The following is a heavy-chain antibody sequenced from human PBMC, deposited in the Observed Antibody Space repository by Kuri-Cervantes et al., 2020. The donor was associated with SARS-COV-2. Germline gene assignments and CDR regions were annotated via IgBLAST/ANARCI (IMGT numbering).Heavy chain of an antibody. CDR2: IYFSGST. V-gene: IGHV4-39*07. CDR1: GGSISSSGNY. J-gene: IGHJ6*02. Sequence: GSLRLSCSVSGGSISSSGNYWGWVRQPPGKGLEWIGSIYFSGSTYYTPSLKNRVAISVDTSKTQFSLNLSSVTAADTAVYYCERRTVGGSGGGMEVWGQGTTVTVSS. CDR3: ERRTVGGSGGGMEV. D-gene: IGHD3-10*01.